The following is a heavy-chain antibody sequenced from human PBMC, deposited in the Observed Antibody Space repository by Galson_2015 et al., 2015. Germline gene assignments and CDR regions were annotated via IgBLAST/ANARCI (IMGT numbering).Heavy chain of an antibody. J-gene: IGHJ4*02. CDR2: IRSKAYGGTT. V-gene: IGHV3-49*03. Sequence: SLRLSCAASGFTFGDYAMSWFRQAPGKGLEWVGFIRSKAYGGTTEYAASVKGRFTITRDDSKSIAYLQMNSLKTEDTAVYYCTRVFSGSGSLGRVDYWGQGTLVTVSS. CDR1: GFTFGDYA. CDR3: TRVFSGSGSLGRVDY. D-gene: IGHD6-19*01.